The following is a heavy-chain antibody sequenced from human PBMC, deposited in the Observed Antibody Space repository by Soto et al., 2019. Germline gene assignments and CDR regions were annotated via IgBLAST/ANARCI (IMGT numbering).Heavy chain of an antibody. V-gene: IGHV3-33*01. CDR2: IWYDGSNK. Sequence: GGSLRLSCGASGFTFSSYGMHWVRQAPGKGLEWVAVIWYDGSNKYYADSVKGRFTISRDNSKNTLYLQMNSLRAEDTAVYYCARADGIWVYDFWSGSHTPSDYWGQGTLVTVSS. CDR3: ARADGIWVYDFWSGSHTPSDY. CDR1: GFTFSSYG. D-gene: IGHD3-3*01. J-gene: IGHJ4*02.